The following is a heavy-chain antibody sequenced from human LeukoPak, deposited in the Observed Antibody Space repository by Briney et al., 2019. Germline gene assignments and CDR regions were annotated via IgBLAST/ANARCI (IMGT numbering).Heavy chain of an antibody. Sequence: SETLSLTCTVSGGSISSGGYYWSWIRQPPGKGLEWIGYIYHSGSTYYNPSLKSRVTISVDRSKNQFSLKLSSVTAADTAVYYCARDPHYGSGSPPGVLWGQGTLATVSS. CDR2: IYHSGST. CDR3: ARDPHYGSGSPPGVL. D-gene: IGHD3-10*01. V-gene: IGHV4-30-2*01. CDR1: GGSISSGGYY. J-gene: IGHJ4*02.